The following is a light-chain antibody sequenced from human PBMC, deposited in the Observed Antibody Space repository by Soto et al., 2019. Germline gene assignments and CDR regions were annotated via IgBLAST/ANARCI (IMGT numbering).Light chain of an antibody. J-gene: IGKJ2*01. CDR2: GAS. CDR1: QNINTN. Sequence: EIVMTQSPATLSVSPGERATLSCRASQNINTNLAWYQQKPGQAPRLLIYGASTRATGIPTRFSGSGSGTEFTLTISSLQSEDFALYYCQQYNNCPYTFGQGTKLEIK. V-gene: IGKV3-15*01. CDR3: QQYNNCPYT.